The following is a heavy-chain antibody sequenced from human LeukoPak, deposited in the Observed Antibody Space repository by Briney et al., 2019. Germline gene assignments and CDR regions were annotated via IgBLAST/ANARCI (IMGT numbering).Heavy chain of an antibody. CDR1: GGSFSTYY. Sequence: SETLSLTCAVYGGSFSTYYWSWIRQPPGKGLEWIGEVNHGGSTNYNPSLKSRVTISVDTSKNQFSLKLSSVTAADTAVYYCASEAGYSSSWYSHWGQGTLVTVSS. J-gene: IGHJ4*02. CDR3: ASEAGYSSSWYSH. CDR2: VNHGGST. V-gene: IGHV4-34*01. D-gene: IGHD6-13*01.